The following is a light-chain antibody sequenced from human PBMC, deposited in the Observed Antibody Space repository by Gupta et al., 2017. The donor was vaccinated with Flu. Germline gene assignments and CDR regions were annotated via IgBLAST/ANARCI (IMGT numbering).Light chain of an antibody. CDR3: QQRSNWPFT. V-gene: IGKV3-11*01. CDR2: DAS. CDR1: QSVSSY. Sequence: EIVLTPSPATLSLSPGERATLSCRASQSVSSYLAWYQQKPGQAPRLLIYDASNRATGIPARLSGSGSGTEFTLTISSREPEDFAVYYCQQRSNWPFTFGGGTKVEIK. J-gene: IGKJ4*01.